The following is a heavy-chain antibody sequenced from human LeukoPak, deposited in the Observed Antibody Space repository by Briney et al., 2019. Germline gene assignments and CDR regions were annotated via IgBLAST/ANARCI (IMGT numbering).Heavy chain of an antibody. CDR2: ISSSGSTI. CDR1: GFTFSDYY. Sequence: PGGSLRLSCAASGFTFSDYYMSWIRQAPGKGLEWVSYISSSGSTIYYADSVKGRFTISRDNAKNSLYLQMNSLRAEDTAVYYCXXXXXXXXXXXXFDYWGQGTLVTVSS. V-gene: IGHV3-11*01. J-gene: IGHJ4*02. CDR3: XXXXXXXXXXXXFDY.